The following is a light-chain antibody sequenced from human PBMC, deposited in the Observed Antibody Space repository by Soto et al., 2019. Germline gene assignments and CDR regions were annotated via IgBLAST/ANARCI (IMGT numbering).Light chain of an antibody. V-gene: IGLV1-47*01. CDR3: AAWDDRLSGYV. CDR2: RNN. J-gene: IGLJ1*01. CDR1: SSNIGSNY. Sequence: QSAVTQPPSASGTPGQRVTISCSGSSSNIGSNYVYWYQQLPGTAPKLLIYRNNHRPSGVPDRFSGSKSGTSASLAISGLRSEDEADYYCAAWDDRLSGYVFGTGTKVTVL.